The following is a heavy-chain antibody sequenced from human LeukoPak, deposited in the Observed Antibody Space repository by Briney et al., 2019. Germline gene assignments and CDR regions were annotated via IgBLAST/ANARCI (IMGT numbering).Heavy chain of an antibody. CDR3: ARVPGGGVDTGAFDI. CDR1: GFTFSSYS. CDR2: ISSSSSYI. J-gene: IGHJ3*02. D-gene: IGHD5-18*01. Sequence: KPGGSLRLSCAASGFTFSSYSMNWVRQAPGKGLEWVSSISSSSSYIYYADSVKGRFTISRDNSKNTLYLQMNSLRAEDTAVYYCARVPGGGVDTGAFDIWGQGTMVTVSS. V-gene: IGHV3-21*01.